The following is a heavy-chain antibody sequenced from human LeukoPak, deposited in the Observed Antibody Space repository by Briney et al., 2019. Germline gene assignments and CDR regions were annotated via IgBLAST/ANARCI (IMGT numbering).Heavy chain of an antibody. Sequence: SQTLSLTCTVSVRFINTYYWSWIRQPARKGLEWIGRISTSGSTNYTPSLTSRATMTVDTSKNRCSLTLGSVTAADTAVYYCARGGNYGTPWGQGTLVTVSS. CDR3: ARGGNYGTP. V-gene: IGHV4-4*07. CDR1: VRFINTYY. D-gene: IGHD3-10*01. J-gene: IGHJ5*02. CDR2: ISTSGST.